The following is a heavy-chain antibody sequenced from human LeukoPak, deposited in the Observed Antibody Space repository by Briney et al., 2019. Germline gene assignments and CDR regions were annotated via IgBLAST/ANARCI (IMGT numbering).Heavy chain of an antibody. CDR2: INHSGST. V-gene: IGHV4-34*01. D-gene: IGHD3-10*01. CDR3: ARGPYGSGSYCDY. Sequence: PSETLSLTCAVYGGSLSGYYWSWIRQPPGKGLEWIGEINHSGSTNYNPSLKSRVTISVDTSKNQFSLKLSSVTAADTAVYYCARGPYGSGSYCDYWGQGTLVTVSS. CDR1: GGSLSGYY. J-gene: IGHJ4*02.